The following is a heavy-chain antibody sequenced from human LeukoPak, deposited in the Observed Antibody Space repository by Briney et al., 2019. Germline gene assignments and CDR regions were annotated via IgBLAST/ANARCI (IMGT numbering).Heavy chain of an antibody. V-gene: IGHV1-2*02. CDR2: INPNSGGT. CDR1: GYTFTGYY. Sequence: ASVKVSCKASGYTFTGYYMHWVRRAPGQGLEWMGWINPNSGGTNYAQKFQGRVTMTRDTSISTAYMELSRLRSDDTAVYYCARAGTATYYYYYGMDVWGQGTTVTVSS. D-gene: IGHD6-13*01. J-gene: IGHJ6*02. CDR3: ARAGTATYYYYYGMDV.